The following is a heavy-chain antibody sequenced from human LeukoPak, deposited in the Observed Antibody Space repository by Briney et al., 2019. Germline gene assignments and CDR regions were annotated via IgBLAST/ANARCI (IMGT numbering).Heavy chain of an antibody. CDR2: ISYDGSNK. V-gene: IGHV3-30*18. CDR3: AKDGAD. D-gene: IGHD3-16*01. CDR1: GFIFSNYV. Sequence: GGSLRLSCAASGFIFSNYVMHWVRQAPGKGLEWVAVISYDGSNKYYTDSVKGRFTISRDNSKNTLYLQMNSLRIEDTALYYGAKDGADWGRGTLVTVSS. J-gene: IGHJ4*02.